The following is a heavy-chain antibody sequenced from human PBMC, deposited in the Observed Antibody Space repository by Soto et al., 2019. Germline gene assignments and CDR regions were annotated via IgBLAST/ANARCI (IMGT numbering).Heavy chain of an antibody. J-gene: IGHJ4*02. CDR2: IYNSGST. D-gene: IGHD3-10*01. Sequence: QVQLQESGPGLVKPSETLSLTCTVSGGSISSYYWTWIRQPPGKGLEWIGFIYNSGSTHYNPSLRSRVTISVDTSKSQFSVKLRSVTAADTAVYYCASMGYHYGSGSYPLDYWGQGTLVTVSS. CDR1: GGSISSYY. V-gene: IGHV4-59*08. CDR3: ASMGYHYGSGSYPLDY.